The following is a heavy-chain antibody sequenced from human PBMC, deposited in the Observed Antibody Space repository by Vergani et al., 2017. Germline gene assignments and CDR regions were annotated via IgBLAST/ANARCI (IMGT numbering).Heavy chain of an antibody. Sequence: QVQLVESGGGVVQPGRSLRLSCAASGFTFSSYGMHWVRQAPGKGLEWVAVISYDGSNKYYADSVKGRFTISRDNSKNTLYLQMNSLRAEDTAVYYCARGGPWFGESSFDYWGQGTLVTVSS. CDR2: ISYDGSNK. J-gene: IGHJ4*02. D-gene: IGHD3-10*01. CDR1: GFTFSSYG. V-gene: IGHV3-30*03. CDR3: ARGGPWFGESSFDY.